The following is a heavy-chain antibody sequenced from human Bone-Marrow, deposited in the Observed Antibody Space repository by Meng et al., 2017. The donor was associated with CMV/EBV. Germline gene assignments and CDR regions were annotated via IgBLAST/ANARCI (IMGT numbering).Heavy chain of an antibody. Sequence: GESLKISCKGSGYSFTSYWIGWVRQMPGKGLEWMGIIYPGDSDTRYSPSFQGQVTISADKSISTAYLQWSSLKASDTAMYYCARLACSSTSCYLFDYWGQGTLVTVSS. V-gene: IGHV5-51*01. CDR1: GYSFTSYW. D-gene: IGHD2-2*01. CDR2: IYPGDSDT. CDR3: ARLACSSTSCYLFDY. J-gene: IGHJ4*02.